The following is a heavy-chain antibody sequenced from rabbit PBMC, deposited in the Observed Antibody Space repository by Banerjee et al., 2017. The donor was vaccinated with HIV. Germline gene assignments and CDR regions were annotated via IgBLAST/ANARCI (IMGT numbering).Heavy chain of an antibody. CDR1: GFDFSSYG. D-gene: IGHD8-1*01. CDR3: ASVYAATSYYTL. Sequence: QEQLVESGGGLVQPGGSLKLSCKASGFDFSSYGVSWVRQAPGKGLEWIGCIYTGGSGSSYYASWAKGRFTISRTSSTTVTLQMTSLTAADTATYFCASVYAATSYYTLWGPGTLVTV. J-gene: IGHJ4*01. V-gene: IGHV1S45*01. CDR2: IYTGGSGSS.